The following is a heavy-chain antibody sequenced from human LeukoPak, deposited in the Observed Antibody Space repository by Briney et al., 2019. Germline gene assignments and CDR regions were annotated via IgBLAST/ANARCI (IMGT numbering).Heavy chain of an antibody. CDR3: VRARPYYDFWSGYSP. CDR1: GYTFTSYD. CDR2: MNPNSGNT. V-gene: IGHV1-8*03. Sequence: ASVKVSCKASGYTFTSYDINWVRQATGQGLEWMGWMNPNSGNTGYAQKFQGRVTITRNTSISTAYMELSSLRSEDTAVYYCVRARPYYDFWSGYSPSGQGTLVTVST. D-gene: IGHD3-3*01. J-gene: IGHJ5*02.